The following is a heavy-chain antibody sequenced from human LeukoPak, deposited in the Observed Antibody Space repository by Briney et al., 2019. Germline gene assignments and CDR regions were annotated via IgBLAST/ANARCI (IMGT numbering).Heavy chain of an antibody. CDR3: ARYATRSPYYYYYMDV. CDR2: ISAYNGNT. Sequence: ASVKVSCKASGYTFTSYGISWVRQAPGQGLEWMGWISAYNGNTNYAQKLQGRVTMTTDTSTSTAYMELRSLRSDDTAVYYCARYATRSPYYYYYMDVWGKGTTVTVSS. CDR1: GYTFTSYG. J-gene: IGHJ6*03. V-gene: IGHV1-18*01. D-gene: IGHD1-14*01.